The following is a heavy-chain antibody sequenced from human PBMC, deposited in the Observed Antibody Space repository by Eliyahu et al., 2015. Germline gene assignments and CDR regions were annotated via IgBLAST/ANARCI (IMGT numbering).Heavy chain of an antibody. CDR2: IXHXGST. CDR3: ARGVRRMVRGVIARASFDY. V-gene: IGHV4-34*01. D-gene: IGHD3-10*01. Sequence: QVQLQQWGTGLLKPSETLSLTCAVXXGSFSGYYWSWIRQPPGKGLEWVGEIXHXGSTNYNPSLKSRVTISVDTSKNQFSLKLSSVTAADTAVYYCARGVRRMVRGVIARASFDYWGQGTLVTVSS. CDR1: XGSFSGYY. J-gene: IGHJ4*02.